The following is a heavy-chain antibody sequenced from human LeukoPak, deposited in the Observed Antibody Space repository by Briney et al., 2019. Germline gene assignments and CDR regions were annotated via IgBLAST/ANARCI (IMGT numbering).Heavy chain of an antibody. D-gene: IGHD6-13*01. CDR2: ISAYNGNT. J-gene: IGHJ5*02. V-gene: IGHV1-18*04. CDR1: GYTFTSYG. Sequence: ASVKVSCKASGYTFTSYGISWVRQAPGQGLEWMGWISAYNGNTNYAQKLQGRVTMTTDTSTSTAYMELRSLRSDDTAVYYCARVPFGGSSSWYDGWFDLWGQGTLVTVSS. CDR3: ARVPFGGSSSWYDGWFDL.